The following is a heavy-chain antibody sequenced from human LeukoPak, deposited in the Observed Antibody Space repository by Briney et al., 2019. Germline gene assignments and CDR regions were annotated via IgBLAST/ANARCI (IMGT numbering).Heavy chain of an antibody. CDR2: IKEDGSVK. CDR1: GFTFSSFW. V-gene: IGHV3-7*03. D-gene: IGHD4-11*01. Sequence: PGGSLRLSCAASGFTFSSFWMIWVRQAPGKGLEWVANIKEDGSVKNYVDSVKGRFTISRDNAKNSLFLQMNSLRAEDTAVYYCARERYGNYSWGQGTLVTVSS. CDR3: ARERYGNYS. J-gene: IGHJ4*02.